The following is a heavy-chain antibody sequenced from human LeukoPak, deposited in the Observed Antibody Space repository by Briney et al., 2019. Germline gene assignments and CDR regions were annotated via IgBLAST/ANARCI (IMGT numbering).Heavy chain of an antibody. D-gene: IGHD5-12*01. CDR1: GYTFTSYG. CDR2: ISAYNGNT. Sequence: ASVKVSCKASGYTFTSYGISWVRQAPGQGLEWMGWISAYNGNTNYAQKLLGRVTMTTDTSTSTAYMELRSLRSDDTAVYYCAKTGFTTRMVATGGAFDIWGQGTMVTVSS. J-gene: IGHJ3*02. CDR3: AKTGFTTRMVATGGAFDI. V-gene: IGHV1-18*01.